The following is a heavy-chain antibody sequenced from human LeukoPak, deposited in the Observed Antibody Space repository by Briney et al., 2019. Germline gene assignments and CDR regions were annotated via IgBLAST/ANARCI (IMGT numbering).Heavy chain of an antibody. CDR2: VSNNGIDK. CDR1: GFTFSSDG. J-gene: IGHJ4*02. D-gene: IGHD1-20*01. Sequence: PGGSLRLSCAASGFTFSSDGIHWVRQAPGKGLEWVAFVSNNGIDKHYGDSVQGGFSISRDNTKNTQYLEMKSLRVEDTAMYYCAKGITRDSYYLDYWGQGTLVTVSS. CDR3: AKGITRDSYYLDY. V-gene: IGHV3-30*02.